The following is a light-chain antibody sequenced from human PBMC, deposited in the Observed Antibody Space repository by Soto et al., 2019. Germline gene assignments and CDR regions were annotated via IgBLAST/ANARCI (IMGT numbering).Light chain of an antibody. Sequence: QSALTQPASVSGSPGQSITISCTGTSSDIGGYSYVSWYQHHPGKAPKLMIYDVNNRPSGVSNRFSGSKSGNTASLTISGLQAEDEADYYCSSYTSSNTLVVFGGGTKLTVL. CDR1: SSDIGGYSY. J-gene: IGLJ2*01. CDR3: SSYTSSNTLVV. V-gene: IGLV2-14*03. CDR2: DVN.